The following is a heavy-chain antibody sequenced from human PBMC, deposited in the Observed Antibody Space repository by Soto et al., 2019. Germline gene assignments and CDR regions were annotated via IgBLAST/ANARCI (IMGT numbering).Heavy chain of an antibody. CDR3: ARDGRYSSSWYSSYPMDV. Sequence: GGSLRLSCAASGFTFSSYSKNWVRQAPGKGLARVSSISSSSSCIYYADSVKGRFTISRDNAKNSLYLQMNSLRAEDTAVYYCARDGRYSSSWYSSYPMDVWGQGTTVTVSS. CDR1: GFTFSSYS. V-gene: IGHV3-21*01. D-gene: IGHD6-13*01. J-gene: IGHJ6*02. CDR2: ISSSSSCI.